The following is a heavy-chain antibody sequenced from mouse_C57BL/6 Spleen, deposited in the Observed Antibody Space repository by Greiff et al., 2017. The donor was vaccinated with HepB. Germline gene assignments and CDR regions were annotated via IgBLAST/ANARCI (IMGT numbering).Heavy chain of an antibody. J-gene: IGHJ1*03. Sequence: VQLQQSGAELVMPGASVKLSCKASGYTFTSYWMHWVKQRPGQGLEWIGEIDPSDSYTNYNQKFKGKSTLTVDKSSSTAYMQLSSLTSEDSAVYYCARSDYYGSRRYFDVWGTGTTVTVSS. CDR1: GYTFTSYW. CDR3: ARSDYYGSRRYFDV. CDR2: IDPSDSYT. V-gene: IGHV1-69*01. D-gene: IGHD1-1*01.